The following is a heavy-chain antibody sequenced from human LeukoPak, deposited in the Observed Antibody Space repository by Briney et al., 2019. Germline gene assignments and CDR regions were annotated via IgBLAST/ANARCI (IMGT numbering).Heavy chain of an antibody. D-gene: IGHD2-15*01. CDR1: GFTFSSYG. V-gene: IGHV3-33*01. Sequence: GRSLRLSCAASGFTFSSYGMHWVRQAPGKGLEWVAIIWYDGSNKYYADSVKGRFTVSRDNSKNTLYLQMNSLRAEDTAVYYCWRGRGVRGYDIVVVVTAQYVFDYWGQGTLVTVSS. CDR3: WRGRGVRGYDIVVVVTAQYVFDY. J-gene: IGHJ4*02. CDR2: IWYDGSNK.